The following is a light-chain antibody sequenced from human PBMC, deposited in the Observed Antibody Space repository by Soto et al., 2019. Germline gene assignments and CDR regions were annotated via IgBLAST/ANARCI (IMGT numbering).Light chain of an antibody. Sequence: DIQMTQSPSSLSASVGDRVTITCRASQIVRSNLNWYQQKPGKVPELLIYAASTLQPGVPSRFRGSVSGTDFTLTVSSLQPEDFATYHCQQTFSRPYTFGQGTKLEIE. CDR3: QQTFSRPYT. J-gene: IGKJ2*01. CDR2: AAS. V-gene: IGKV1-39*01. CDR1: QIVRSN.